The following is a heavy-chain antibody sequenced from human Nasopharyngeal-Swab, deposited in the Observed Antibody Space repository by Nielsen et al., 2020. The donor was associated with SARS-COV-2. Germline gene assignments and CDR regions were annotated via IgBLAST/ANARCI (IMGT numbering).Heavy chain of an antibody. V-gene: IGHV1-24*01. D-gene: IGHD6-19*01. CDR2: FDPEDGET. CDR1: GYTLTELS. Sequence: ASVKVSCKVSGYTLTELSMHWVRQAPGKGLEWMGGFDPEDGETIYAQKFQGRVTMTEDTSTDTAYMELSSLRSEDTAVYCCATGAAVAGTPISYYYYYGMDVWGQGTTVTVSS. CDR3: ATGAAVAGTPISYYYYYGMDV. J-gene: IGHJ6*02.